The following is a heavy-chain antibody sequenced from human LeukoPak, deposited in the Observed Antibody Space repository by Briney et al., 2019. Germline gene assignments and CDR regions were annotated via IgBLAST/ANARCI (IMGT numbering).Heavy chain of an antibody. CDR1: GFTFSSYA. J-gene: IGHJ3*02. V-gene: IGHV3-23*01. CDR3: AKPYYHDSSGYEHDAFDI. D-gene: IGHD3-22*01. Sequence: GGSLRLSCAASGFTFSSYAMSWVRQAPGKGLEWVSAISGSGGSTYYADSVKGRSTISRDNSKNTLYLQMNSLRAEDTAVYYCAKPYYHDSSGYEHDAFDIWGQGTMVTVSS. CDR2: ISGSGGST.